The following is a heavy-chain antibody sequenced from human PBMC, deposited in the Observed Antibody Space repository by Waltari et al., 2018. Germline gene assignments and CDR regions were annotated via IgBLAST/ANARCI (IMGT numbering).Heavy chain of an antibody. Sequence: QLQLVESGGGVVQPGRSLRLSCAASGFTFSSYGMHWVRQAPGKGLEWVAVIWYDGSNKYYADSVKGQFTSSRDNSKNTLYLQMNSLRAEDTAVYYCAREGGHGSGSYLANWFDPWGQGTL. CDR2: IWYDGSNK. CDR3: AREGGHGSGSYLANWFDP. J-gene: IGHJ5*02. CDR1: GFTFSSYG. D-gene: IGHD3-10*01. V-gene: IGHV3-33*01.